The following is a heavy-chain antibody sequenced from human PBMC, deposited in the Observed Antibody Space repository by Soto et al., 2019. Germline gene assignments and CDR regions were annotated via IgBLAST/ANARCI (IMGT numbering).Heavy chain of an antibody. J-gene: IGHJ6*02. CDR3: ARDWGGPRGYSNYYYYYGMDV. CDR2: ISAYNGNT. D-gene: IGHD4-4*01. V-gene: IGHV1-18*04. Sequence: ASVKVSCKASGYTFTSYGISWVRQAPGQGLEWMGWISAYNGNTNYAQKLQGRVTMTTDTSTSTAHMELRSLRSDDTAVYYCARDWGGPRGYSNYYYYYGMDVWGQGTTVTVSS. CDR1: GYTFTSYG.